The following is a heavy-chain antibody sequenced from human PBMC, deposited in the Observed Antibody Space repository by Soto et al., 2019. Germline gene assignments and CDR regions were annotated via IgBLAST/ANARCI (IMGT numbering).Heavy chain of an antibody. J-gene: IGHJ3*02. Sequence: QVQLQESGPGLVKPSQTLSLTCTVSGGSISSGGYYWSWIRQHPGKGLEWIGYIYYSGSTYYNPSLKSRVTTSVDTSKNQFSLKLSSVTAADTAVYYCARKGSGYNAAFDIWGQGTMVTVSS. CDR2: IYYSGST. D-gene: IGHD3-22*01. CDR3: ARKGSGYNAAFDI. V-gene: IGHV4-31*03. CDR1: GGSISSGGYY.